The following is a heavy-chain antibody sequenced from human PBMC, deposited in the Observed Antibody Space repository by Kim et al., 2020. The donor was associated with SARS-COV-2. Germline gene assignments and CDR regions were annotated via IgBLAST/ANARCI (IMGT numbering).Heavy chain of an antibody. D-gene: IGHD6-19*01. Sequence: TNYHPSLKSRVTISVDTSKNQFSLKLSSVTAADTAVYYCASSVAGPHFDYWGQGTLVTVSS. J-gene: IGHJ4*02. V-gene: IGHV4-34*01. CDR2: T. CDR3: ASSVAGPHFDY.